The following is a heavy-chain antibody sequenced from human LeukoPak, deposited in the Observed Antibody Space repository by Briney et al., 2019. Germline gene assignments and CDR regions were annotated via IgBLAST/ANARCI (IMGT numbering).Heavy chain of an antibody. Sequence: GGALRLSCAASGFTFSSYSMSWVRPAPGTGRGWGSSICSSISYIYYADSAKASLTISRDNDKNSLYLQMNSLRAEDTAVYYCARAIAVAGFHYWGQGTLVTVPS. J-gene: IGHJ4*02. CDR1: GFTFSSYS. V-gene: IGHV3-21*01. CDR3: ARAIAVAGFHY. CDR2: ICSSISYI. D-gene: IGHD6-19*01.